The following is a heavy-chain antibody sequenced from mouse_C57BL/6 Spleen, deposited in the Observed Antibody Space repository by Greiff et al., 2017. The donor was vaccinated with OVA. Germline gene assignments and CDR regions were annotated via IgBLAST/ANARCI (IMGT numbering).Heavy chain of an antibody. CDR2: IDPSDSYT. J-gene: IGHJ2*01. CDR3: ARSGNRGCFDY. V-gene: IGHV1-50*01. Sequence: QVQLQQPGAELVKPGASVKLSCKASGYTFTSYWMQWVQQRPGQGLEWIGEIDPSDSYTNYHQKFKGQATLTVDTSSSTAYMQLSSLTSEDSAVYYCARSGNRGCFDYWGQGTTLTVSS. CDR1: GYTFTSYW. D-gene: IGHD1-3*01.